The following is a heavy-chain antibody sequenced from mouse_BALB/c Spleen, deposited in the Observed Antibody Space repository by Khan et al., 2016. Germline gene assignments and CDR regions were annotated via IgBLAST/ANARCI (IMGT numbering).Heavy chain of an antibody. CDR2: ILGDGST. J-gene: IGHJ4*01. CDR1: GFSLTGYG. D-gene: IGHD2-1*01. CDR3: ARAGGNRYYYAMDY. V-gene: IGHV2-6-7*01. Sequence: QVQLKESGPGLVAPSQSLSITCTVSGFSLTGYGVNWVRQPPGKGLEWLGMILGDGSTDYNSALKSRLSISKDNSKSQVFLKLNSLQTDDTARYYCARAGGNRYYYAMDYWGQGTSVTVSS.